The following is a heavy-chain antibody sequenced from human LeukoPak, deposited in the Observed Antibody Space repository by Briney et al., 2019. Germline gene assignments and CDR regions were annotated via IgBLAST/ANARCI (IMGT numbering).Heavy chain of an antibody. Sequence: SETLSLTCTVSGYSISSGYYWGWIRQPPGKGLEWIGSIYHSGSTYYNPSLKSRVTISVDTSKNQFSLKLSSVTAADTAVYYCARDPGSDPGYWGQGTLVTVSS. J-gene: IGHJ4*02. CDR3: ARDPGSDPGY. CDR2: IYHSGST. D-gene: IGHD3-10*01. CDR1: GYSISSGYY. V-gene: IGHV4-38-2*02.